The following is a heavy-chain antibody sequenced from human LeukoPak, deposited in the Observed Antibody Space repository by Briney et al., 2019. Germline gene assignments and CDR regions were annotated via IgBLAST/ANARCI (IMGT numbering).Heavy chain of an antibody. CDR2: IRSKAYGGTT. CDR1: GFTFGDYA. D-gene: IGHD5-12*01. CDR3: TRERDIVATIAIYYFGY. Sequence: GGSLRLSCTASGFTFGDYAMSWVRQAPGKGLEWVGFIRSKAYGGTTEYAASVKGRFTISRDDSKSIAYLQMNSLKTEDTAVYYCTRERDIVATIAIYYFGYWGQGTLVTVSS. J-gene: IGHJ4*02. V-gene: IGHV3-49*04.